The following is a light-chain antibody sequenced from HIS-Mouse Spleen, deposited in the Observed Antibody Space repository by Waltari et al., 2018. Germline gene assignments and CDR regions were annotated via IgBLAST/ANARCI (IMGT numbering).Light chain of an antibody. Sequence: SSELTQDPAVSVALVQTVRITCQGDSLRSYYASWYQQKPGQAPVLVIYGKNNRPSVIPERFSGSSSGNTASFTIPGAQAEAESDYYCNSRDSSGNHVVFGGGTKLTVL. CDR1: SLRSYY. CDR3: NSRDSSGNHVV. J-gene: IGLJ2*01. V-gene: IGLV3-19*01. CDR2: GKN.